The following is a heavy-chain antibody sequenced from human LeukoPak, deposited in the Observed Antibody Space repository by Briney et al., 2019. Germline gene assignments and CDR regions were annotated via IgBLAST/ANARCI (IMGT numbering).Heavy chain of an antibody. D-gene: IGHD2-15*01. CDR2: VSPNSANT. CDR3: ARAAATPVFSYYMDV. J-gene: IGHJ6*03. Sequence: ASVKVSCKASGYTFTSHDINWVRQATGQGLEWMGWVSPNSANTGYAQEFQGRVTITRNTSISTAYLELGSLRSEDTAVYYCARAAATPVFSYYMDVWGKGTTVTVSS. V-gene: IGHV1-8*03. CDR1: GYTFTSHD.